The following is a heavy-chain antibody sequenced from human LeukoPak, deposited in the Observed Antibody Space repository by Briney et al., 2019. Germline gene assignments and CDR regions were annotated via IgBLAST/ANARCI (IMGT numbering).Heavy chain of an antibody. CDR2: IYYSGNT. V-gene: IGHV4-59*01. CDR1: GGSISSYS. D-gene: IGHD3-9*01. Sequence: SETLSLTCTVSGGSISSYSWSWIRQPPGKGLEWIGYIYYSGNTNYNPSLKSRVTISIDTSKKQFSLKLSPVTAADTTVYYCARVRLVGYDILTGYYSFDYWGQGTLVTVSS. CDR3: ARVRLVGYDILTGYYSFDY. J-gene: IGHJ4*02.